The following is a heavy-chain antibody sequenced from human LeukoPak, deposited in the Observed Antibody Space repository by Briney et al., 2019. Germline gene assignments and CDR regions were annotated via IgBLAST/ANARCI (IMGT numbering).Heavy chain of an antibody. J-gene: IGHJ6*03. D-gene: IGHD2-21*01. CDR1: GLTFSSFG. V-gene: IGHV3-30*02. Sequence: GGSLRLSCVASGLTFSSFGMHWVRQAPGKGLDWVAFVKYDGISEFYTDSVKGRFRISRDDSQSTVYLQMNSLKPEDTAVYYCARDNRHFVVVSGMTDHYMDVWGKGATVTISS. CDR3: ARDNRHFVVVSGMTDHYMDV. CDR2: VKYDGISE.